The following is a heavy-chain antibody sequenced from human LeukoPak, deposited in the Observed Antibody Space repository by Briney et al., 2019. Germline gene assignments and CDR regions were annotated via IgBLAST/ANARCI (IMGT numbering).Heavy chain of an antibody. J-gene: IGHJ4*02. CDR2: IRYGGDS. D-gene: IGHD1-26*01. CDR3: ARHRDGGTYPRDY. Sequence: PSETLSLTCTASGGSIRGYFWSWIRQSPRKGLEWIAYIRYGGDSNYNPSLRSRVTISIDMSKNQFSLNLSSVTAADTAVYYCARHRDGGTYPRDYWGQGTLVTVSS. CDR1: GGSIRGYF. V-gene: IGHV4-59*08.